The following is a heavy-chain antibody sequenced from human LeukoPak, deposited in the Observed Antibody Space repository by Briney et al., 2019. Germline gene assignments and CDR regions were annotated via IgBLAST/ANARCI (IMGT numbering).Heavy chain of an antibody. Sequence: GGSLRLSCAASGFTFSSYAMSWVRQAPGKGLEWVSAISGSGGSTYYADSVKGRFTISRDNSKNTLYLQMNSLRAEDTAVYFCASGKYRYGDNWFDPWGQGTLVTVSS. CDR1: GFTFSSYA. D-gene: IGHD5-18*01. V-gene: IGHV3-23*01. CDR3: ASGKYRYGDNWFDP. J-gene: IGHJ5*02. CDR2: ISGSGGST.